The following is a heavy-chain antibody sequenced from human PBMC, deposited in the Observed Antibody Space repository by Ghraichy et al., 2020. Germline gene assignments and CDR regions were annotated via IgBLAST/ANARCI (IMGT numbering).Heavy chain of an antibody. J-gene: IGHJ4*02. V-gene: IGHV3-15*01. Sequence: LSLTCAASGFTFSNAWMSWVRQAPGKGLEWVGRIKSKTDGGTTDYAAPVKGRFTISRDDSKNTLYLQMNSLKTEDTAVYYCTTENVVVTAISDYCGQGTLVTVSS. D-gene: IGHD2-21*02. CDR3: TTENVVVTAISDY. CDR1: GFTFSNAW. CDR2: IKSKTDGGTT.